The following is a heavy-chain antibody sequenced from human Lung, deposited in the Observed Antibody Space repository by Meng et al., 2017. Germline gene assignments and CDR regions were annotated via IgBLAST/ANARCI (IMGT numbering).Heavy chain of an antibody. Sequence: GESLKISCAASGFTFSDYYMSWIRQAPGKGLEWVSYISSSGSTIYYADSVKGRFTISRDNAKNSLYLQMNSLRAEDTAVYYCARDGTLQYVSSGYYYSTSFDYWGQGTLVTVSS. CDR3: ARDGTLQYVSSGYYYSTSFDY. CDR2: ISSSGSTI. D-gene: IGHD3-22*01. J-gene: IGHJ4*02. V-gene: IGHV3-11*01. CDR1: GFTFSDYY.